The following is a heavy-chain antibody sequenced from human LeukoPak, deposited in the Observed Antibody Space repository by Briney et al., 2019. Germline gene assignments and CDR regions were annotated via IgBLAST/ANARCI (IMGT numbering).Heavy chain of an antibody. Sequence: PGGSLRLSCAASGFTFSSYSMNWVRQAPGKGLEWVSYISSSSSTIYYADSVKGRFTTSRDNAKNSLYLQMNSLRAEDTAVYYCARDFDYDFWSGYSVTPSMGYFDYWGQGTLVTVSS. CDR3: ARDFDYDFWSGYSVTPSMGYFDY. CDR2: ISSSSSTI. CDR1: GFTFSSYS. D-gene: IGHD3-3*01. V-gene: IGHV3-48*01. J-gene: IGHJ4*02.